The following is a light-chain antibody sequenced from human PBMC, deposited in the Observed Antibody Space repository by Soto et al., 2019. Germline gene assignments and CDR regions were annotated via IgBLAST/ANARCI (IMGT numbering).Light chain of an antibody. J-gene: IGLJ2*01. CDR3: CSYAGSSTDVV. CDR2: EGS. V-gene: IGLV2-23*01. Sequence: HSALTQPASVSGSPGQSITISCTGTSSDVGSYNLVSWYQQHPGKAPKLMIYEGSKRPSGVSNRFSGSKSGNTASLTISGLQAEDEADYYCCSYAGSSTDVVFGGGTKLTV. CDR1: SSDVGSYNL.